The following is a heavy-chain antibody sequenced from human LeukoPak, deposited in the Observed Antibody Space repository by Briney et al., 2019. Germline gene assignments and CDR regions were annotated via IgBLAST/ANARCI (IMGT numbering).Heavy chain of an antibody. CDR2: ISYDGSNK. V-gene: IGHV3-30-3*01. D-gene: IGHD5-12*01. CDR1: GFTFSSYA. J-gene: IGHJ3*02. Sequence: PGGSLRLSCAASGFTFSSYAMHWVRQAPGKGLEWVAVISYDGSNKYYADSVKGRFTISRDNPKNTLYLQMNSLRAEDTAVYYCASNIVATLGIWGQGTMVTVSS. CDR3: ASNIVATLGI.